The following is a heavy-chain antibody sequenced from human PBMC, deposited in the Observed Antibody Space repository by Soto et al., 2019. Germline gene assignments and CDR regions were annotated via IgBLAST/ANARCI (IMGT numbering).Heavy chain of an antibody. J-gene: IGHJ3*02. CDR2: IYYSGST. V-gene: IGHV4-30-4*01. CDR3: ARAGDYYDSSGYFYDAFDI. CDR1: GGSISSGDYY. Sequence: SETLSLTCTVSGGSISSGDYYWSWIRQPPGKGLEWIGYIYYSGSTYYNPSLKSRVTISVDTSKNQFSLKLSSVTAADTAVYYCARAGDYYDSSGYFYDAFDIWGQGTMVTVSS. D-gene: IGHD3-22*01.